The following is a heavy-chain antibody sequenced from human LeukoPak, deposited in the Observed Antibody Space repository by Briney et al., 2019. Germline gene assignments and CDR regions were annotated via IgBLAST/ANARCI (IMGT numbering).Heavy chain of an antibody. D-gene: IGHD3-9*01. J-gene: IGHJ4*02. CDR3: AAWGANILVW. CDR2: IYPGDSDT. V-gene: IGHV5-51*01. Sequence: GESPKISCQGSGYRFPNYWVGWVRQMPGKGLEWMGIIYPGDSDTRHSPSFQGQVTISADKSISTAYLQWSSLKASDTAMYYCAAWGANILVWWGQGTLVTVSS. CDR1: GYRFPNYW.